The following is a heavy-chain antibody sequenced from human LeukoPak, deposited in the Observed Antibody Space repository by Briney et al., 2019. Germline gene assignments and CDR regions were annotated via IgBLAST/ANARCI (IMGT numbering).Heavy chain of an antibody. J-gene: IGHJ6*02. V-gene: IGHV3-21*01. Sequence: PGGSLRLSCAASGFTFSSYAMSWVRQAPGKGLEWVSSISSSSSYIYYADSVKGRFTISRDNAKNSLYLQMNSLRAEDTAVYYCARDPPIYQGISSYYYGMDVWGQGTTVTDSS. CDR2: ISSSSSYI. CDR1: GFTFSSYA. CDR3: ARDPPIYQGISSYYYGMDV. D-gene: IGHD3-3*02.